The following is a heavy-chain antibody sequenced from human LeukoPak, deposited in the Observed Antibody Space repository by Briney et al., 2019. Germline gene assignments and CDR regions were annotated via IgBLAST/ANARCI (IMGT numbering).Heavy chain of an antibody. CDR3: ARDYVGSTYYYYGMDV. CDR1: GFTVSSNY. J-gene: IGHJ6*02. CDR2: IYSGGST. D-gene: IGHD1-1*01. V-gene: IGHV3-66*01. Sequence: GGSLRLSCAASGFTVSSNYMSWVRQAPGKGLEWVSVIYSGGSTYYADSAKGRFTISRDNSKNTLYLQMNSLRAEDTAVYYCARDYVGSTYYYYGMDVWGQGTTVTVSS.